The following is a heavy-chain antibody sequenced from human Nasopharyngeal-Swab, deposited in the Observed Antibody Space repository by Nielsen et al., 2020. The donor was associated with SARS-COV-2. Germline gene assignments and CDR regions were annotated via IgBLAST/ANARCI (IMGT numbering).Heavy chain of an antibody. J-gene: IGHJ6*03. V-gene: IGHV4-59*01. D-gene: IGHD3-10*01. CDR2: IYHTGTT. CDR1: GVSISSYY. CDR3: ARSRMFLGRAYYYYYMDV. Sequence: SETLSLTCTVSGVSISSYYWSWIRQAPGKGLEWIGYIYHTGTTNYNPSLRNRVPISIDTYRKQSSLTLNSVTAADTAVYYCARSRMFLGRAYYYYYMDVWGKGTTVTVSS.